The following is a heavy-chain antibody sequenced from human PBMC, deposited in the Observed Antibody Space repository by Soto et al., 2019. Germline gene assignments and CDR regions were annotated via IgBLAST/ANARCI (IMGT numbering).Heavy chain of an antibody. Sequence: ASVKVSCKASGYTLTRYSIHWVRQAPGQRLEWMGWINAGNGNTKFSQKFQGRVTITRDTSASTAYMELRGLRSEDTAVYYCAILGTYYFDNSDNHLDFWGQGTLVTVSS. CDR3: AILGTYYFDNSDNHLDF. CDR2: INAGNGNT. V-gene: IGHV1-3*01. CDR1: GYTLTRYS. D-gene: IGHD3-22*01. J-gene: IGHJ4*02.